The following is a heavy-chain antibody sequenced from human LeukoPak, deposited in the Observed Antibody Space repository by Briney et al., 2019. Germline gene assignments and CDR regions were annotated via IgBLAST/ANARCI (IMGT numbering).Heavy chain of an antibody. CDR2: IYTAGNR. V-gene: IGHV3-53*01. J-gene: IGHJ4*02. CDR3: ARARRCGGSDDYGACFDQ. CDR1: GFTVSTNH. Sequence: GGSLRLSCAASGFTVSTNHVSWVRLAPGKGLEWVSIIYTAGNRYYADSVKGRFTISRDNSKNTVNLQMNSLRAEDTAVYYCARARRCGGSDDYGACFDQWGQGILVTVSP. D-gene: IGHD4/OR15-4a*01.